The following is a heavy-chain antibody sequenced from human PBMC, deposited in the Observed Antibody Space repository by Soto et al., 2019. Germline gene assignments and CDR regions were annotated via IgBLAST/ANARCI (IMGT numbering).Heavy chain of an antibody. CDR1: GFTFSSYS. J-gene: IGHJ4*02. CDR2: ISSSSSYI. V-gene: IGHV3-21*01. Sequence: EVQLVESGGGLVKPGGSLRLSCAASGFTFSSYSMNWVRQAPGKGLEWVSSISSSSSYIYYADSVKGRFTISRDNAKNSRYLQMRSLRAEDTAVYYCARGGSGSFHSYFDYWGQGTLVTVSS. D-gene: IGHD1-26*01. CDR3: ARGGSGSFHSYFDY.